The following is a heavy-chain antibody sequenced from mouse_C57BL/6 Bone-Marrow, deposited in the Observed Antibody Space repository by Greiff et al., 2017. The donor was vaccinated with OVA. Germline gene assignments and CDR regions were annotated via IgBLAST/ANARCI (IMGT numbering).Heavy chain of an antibody. J-gene: IGHJ4*01. CDR2: ISSGGSYT. V-gene: IGHV5-6*01. D-gene: IGHD2-3*01. CDR3: ARHGDGYYVYYAMDY. Sequence: EVQLQESGGDLVKPGGSLKLSCAASGFTFSSYGMSWVRQTPDKRLEWVATISSGGSYTYYPDSVKGRFTISRDNAKNTLYLQMSSLKSEDTAMYYCARHGDGYYVYYAMDYWGQGTSVTVSS. CDR1: GFTFSSYG.